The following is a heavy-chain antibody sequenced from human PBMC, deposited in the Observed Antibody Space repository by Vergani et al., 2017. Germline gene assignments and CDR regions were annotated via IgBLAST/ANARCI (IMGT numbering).Heavy chain of an antibody. J-gene: IGHJ3*02. CDR1: GFTFSSFD. Sequence: VQLVESGGGVVQPGKSLRLSCAASGFTFSSFDMHWVRQAPGKGLEWVGRIKSKTDGGTTDYAAPVKGRFTISRDDSKNTLYLQMNSLRAEDTAVYYCAKAEDYDFWSGYPEAFDIWGQGTMVTVSS. CDR3: AKAEDYDFWSGYPEAFDI. D-gene: IGHD3-3*01. V-gene: IGHV3-15*01. CDR2: IKSKTDGGTT.